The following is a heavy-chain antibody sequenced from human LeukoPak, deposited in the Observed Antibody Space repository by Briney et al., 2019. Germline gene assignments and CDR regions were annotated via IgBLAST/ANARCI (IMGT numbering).Heavy chain of an antibody. V-gene: IGHV3-48*03. CDR2: ISGSGVPM. CDR1: GFTFSSYE. J-gene: IGHJ4*02. CDR3: AREDIRLDYFDY. D-gene: IGHD6-19*01. Sequence: GGSLRLSCAASGFTFSSYEMNWVRQAPGRGLEGVSYISGSGVPMYYADSVKGRFTISRDDAKNSLYLQMNSLRAEDTAVYYCAREDIRLDYFDYWGQGTLVTVSS.